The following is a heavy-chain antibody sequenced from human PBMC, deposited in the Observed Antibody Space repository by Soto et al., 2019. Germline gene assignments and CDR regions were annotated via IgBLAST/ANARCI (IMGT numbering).Heavy chain of an antibody. Sequence: EVQLVASGGGLVQPGGSLRLSCAASGFTVNDYFIDWVRRAPGKGLEWVGRTRNGARGYTTDYAASVTGRFIISRDHANNSLSLQMNGLKTEDTAVYYCVRDNGWTYDSWGQGTLVTVSS. CDR3: VRDNGWTYDS. CDR2: TRNGARGYTT. D-gene: IGHD2-8*01. J-gene: IGHJ5*01. CDR1: GFTVNDYF. V-gene: IGHV3-72*01.